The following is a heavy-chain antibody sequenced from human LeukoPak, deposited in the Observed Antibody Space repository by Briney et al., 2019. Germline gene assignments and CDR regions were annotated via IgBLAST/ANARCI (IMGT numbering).Heavy chain of an antibody. D-gene: IGHD1-26*01. CDR1: GFTFSSYG. J-gene: IGHJ4*02. CDR3: AKIGSYLEDGVDY. V-gene: IGHV3-30*02. CDR2: IRYDGSNK. Sequence: GGSLRLSCAASGFTFSSYGMHWVRQAPGKGLEWVAFIRYDGSNKYYADSVKGRFTISRDNSKNTLYLQMNSLRAEDTAVYYCAKIGSYLEDGVDYWGQGTLVTVSS.